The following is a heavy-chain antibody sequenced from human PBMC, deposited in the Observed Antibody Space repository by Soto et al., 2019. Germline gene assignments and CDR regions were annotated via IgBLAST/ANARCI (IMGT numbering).Heavy chain of an antibody. J-gene: IGHJ4*02. D-gene: IGHD1-20*01. Sequence: PSETLSLTCAVPGASISGSYYYWAWLRQSPGKGPEWIGSVFYTGFTSYNPSLESRVSVSVDTSKSQFSLKLSAVTAADTAVYYCATSQKGYNWNYFDHWGQGALVTVS. CDR1: GASISGSYYY. CDR3: ATSQKGYNWNYFDH. CDR2: VFYTGFT. V-gene: IGHV4-39*01.